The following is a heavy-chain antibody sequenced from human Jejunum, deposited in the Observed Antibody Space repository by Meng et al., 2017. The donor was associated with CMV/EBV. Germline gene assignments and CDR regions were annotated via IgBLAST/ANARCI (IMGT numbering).Heavy chain of an antibody. Sequence: QVQLQESGPGLVKPSQTLSLTCSVSGGSIGSGDYYWSWIRQPPGKGLEWIGYIHDTGSTYYNPSLKSRVDISLGTSRNHFSLTLSSVTAEDTAVYFCARGSIFVSFDSCGQGTLVTVSS. J-gene: IGHJ4*02. CDR2: IHDTGST. D-gene: IGHD3-3*01. V-gene: IGHV4-30-4*08. CDR3: ARGSIFVSFDS. CDR1: GGSIGSGDYY.